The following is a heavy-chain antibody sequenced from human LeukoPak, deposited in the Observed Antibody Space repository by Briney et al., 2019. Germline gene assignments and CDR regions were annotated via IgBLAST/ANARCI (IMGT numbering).Heavy chain of an antibody. CDR2: IKSKTDGGTT. CDR3: TTDPHLNYDIFTGYYNIAPVDY. CDR1: GFTFSNAW. J-gene: IGHJ4*02. D-gene: IGHD3-9*01. V-gene: IGHV3-15*01. Sequence: GGSLRLSCAASGFTFSNAWMSWVRQAPGKGLEWVGRIKSKTDGGTTDYAAPVKGRFTISRDDSKNTLYLQMNSLKTEDTAVYYCTTDPHLNYDIFTGYYNIAPVDYWGQGTLVTVSS.